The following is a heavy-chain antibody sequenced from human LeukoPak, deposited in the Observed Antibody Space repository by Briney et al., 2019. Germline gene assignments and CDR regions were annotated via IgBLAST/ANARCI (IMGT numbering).Heavy chain of an antibody. J-gene: IGHJ5*02. D-gene: IGHD2-8*01. CDR3: AENGPHGWFVP. CDR1: GGSMNTYY. CDR2: IYSSGST. V-gene: IGHV4-4*09. Sequence: SETLSLTCTVSGGSMNTYYWSWIRQPPAKGQEWIGQIYSSGSTNYNPSLKSRVTISVDTSKNQFSLKMRSVTAADTAVYYCAENGPHGWFVPWGQGTLVTVSS.